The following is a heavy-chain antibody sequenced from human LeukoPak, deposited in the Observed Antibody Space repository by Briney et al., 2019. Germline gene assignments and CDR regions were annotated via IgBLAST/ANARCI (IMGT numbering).Heavy chain of an antibody. D-gene: IGHD4-11*01. V-gene: IGHV3-9*01. J-gene: IGHJ4*02. CDR1: GFTFDDYA. CDR2: ISWNSGSI. CDR3: AKDGYSNYLYYFDY. Sequence: GGSPRLSCAASGFTFDDYAMHWVRQAPGKGLEWVSGISWNSGSIGYADSVKGRFTISRDNAKNSLYLQMNSLRAEDTALYYCAKDGYSNYLYYFDYWGQGTLVTVSS.